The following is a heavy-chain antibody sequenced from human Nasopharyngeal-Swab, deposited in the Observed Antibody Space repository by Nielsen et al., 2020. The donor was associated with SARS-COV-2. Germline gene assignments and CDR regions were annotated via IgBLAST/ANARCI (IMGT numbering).Heavy chain of an antibody. J-gene: IGHJ6*03. D-gene: IGHD2-15*01. CDR1: GGTLNGFH. V-gene: IGHV4-34*01. CDR3: ARGQDAYYYMDV. CDR2: INDRGSG. Sequence: SETLSLTCVVFGGTLNGFHWNWIRQTPEKGLEWIGEINDRGSGNYNPSLRSRVTISAGTSNIQFSLKLNSVTAADTAVYYCARGQDAYYYMDVWGEGTTVTVSS.